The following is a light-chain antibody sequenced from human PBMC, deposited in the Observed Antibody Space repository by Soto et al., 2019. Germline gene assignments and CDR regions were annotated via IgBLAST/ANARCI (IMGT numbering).Light chain of an antibody. Sequence: AIRMTQSPSSLSASTGDRVTITCRASQGISSYLAWYQQKPGKAPKLLIYAASTLQSGVPSRFSGSGSGTDFILTISCLQSDDFANSFCQQYYSYPITFGKGTRLQI. J-gene: IGKJ5*01. CDR3: QQYYSYPIT. CDR1: QGISSY. CDR2: AAS. V-gene: IGKV1-8*01.